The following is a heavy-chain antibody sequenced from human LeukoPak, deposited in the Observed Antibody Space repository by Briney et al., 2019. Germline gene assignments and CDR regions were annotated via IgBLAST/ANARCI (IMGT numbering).Heavy chain of an antibody. D-gene: IGHD6-13*01. J-gene: IGHJ4*02. CDR2: IKSKTDGGTT. CDR1: GFTFSNAW. CDR3: TTSLIAAAIDY. V-gene: IGHV3-15*01. Sequence: PGGSLRLSCAASGFTFSNAWMSWVRQASGKGLEWVGRIKSKTDGGTTDYAAPVKGRFTISRDDSKNTLYLQMNSLKTEDTAVYYCTTSLIAAAIDYWGQGTLVTVSS.